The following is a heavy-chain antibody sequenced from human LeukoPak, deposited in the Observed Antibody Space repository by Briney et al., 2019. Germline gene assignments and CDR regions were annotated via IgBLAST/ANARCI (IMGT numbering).Heavy chain of an antibody. D-gene: IGHD1-26*01. CDR1: GFTVSSNY. V-gene: IGHV3-53*01. J-gene: IGHJ4*02. CDR2: IYSDGDT. Sequence: GGSLRLSCAASGFTVSSNYMSWVRQAPGKGLEWVSVIYSDGDTYYADPVKGRFIISRDNSKNTLYLQMNSLRAEDTAMYYCARESQVGALDYWGQGTLVTVSS. CDR3: ARESQVGALDY.